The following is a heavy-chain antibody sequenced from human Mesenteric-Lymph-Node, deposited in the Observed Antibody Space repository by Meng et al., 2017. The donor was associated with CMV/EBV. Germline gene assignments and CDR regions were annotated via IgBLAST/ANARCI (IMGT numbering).Heavy chain of an antibody. CDR2: IYRSGTT. CDR1: GGSISSGDYS. Sequence: CTVSGGSISSGDYSWSWLRQHPGKDLEWIGYIYRSGTTYHNPSLKSRVAIVVDTSKSRFSLNLTSVTAADTALYYCARGSGGMKAFDYWGQGTLVTVSS. V-gene: IGHV4-31*03. CDR3: ARGSGGMKAFDY. D-gene: IGHD3-10*01. J-gene: IGHJ4*02.